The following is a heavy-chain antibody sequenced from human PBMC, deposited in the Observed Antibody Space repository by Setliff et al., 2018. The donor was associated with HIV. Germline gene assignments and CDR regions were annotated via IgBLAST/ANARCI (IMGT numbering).Heavy chain of an antibody. D-gene: IGHD6-13*01. CDR1: GGTLSNYV. CDR2: IIPMYNIP. Sequence: GASVKVSCKTPGGTLSNYVITWVRQAPGQGLEWMGMIIPMYNIPAYAQKFQGRVTFTADESTSTAYMELSSLSSEDTAVYYCARDQTGVAAAAFGGGSAWSDEGFDIWGQGTMVTVSS. CDR3: ARDQTGVAAAAFGGGSAWSDEGFDI. J-gene: IGHJ3*02. V-gene: IGHV1-69*13.